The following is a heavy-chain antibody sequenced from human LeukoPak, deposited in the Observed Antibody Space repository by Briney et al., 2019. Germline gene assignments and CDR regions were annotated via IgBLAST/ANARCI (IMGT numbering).Heavy chain of an antibody. D-gene: IGHD2-15*01. J-gene: IGHJ5*02. CDR2: IYYSGST. V-gene: IGHV4-31*03. Sequence: SQTLSLTCTVSGGSISSGGYYWSWIRQHPGKGLEWIGYIYYSGSTYYNPSLKSRVTISVDTSKNQFSLKLSSVTAADTAVYYCARQNVVVVAANDCWFDPWGQGTLVTVSS. CDR3: ARQNVVVVAANDCWFDP. CDR1: GGSISSGGYY.